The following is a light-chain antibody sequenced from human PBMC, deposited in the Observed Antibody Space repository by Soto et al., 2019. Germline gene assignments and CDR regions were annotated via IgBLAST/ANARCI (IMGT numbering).Light chain of an antibody. Sequence: QSVLTQPASVSGSPGQSITISCTGTSSDVGNYNLVSWYQQHPGKAPKLMIYEVTKRPSGVSNRFSGSKSGNTASLTISGLQAEDEADYYSSSYGGSSTLVFGGGTQLTVL. V-gene: IGLV2-23*02. J-gene: IGLJ3*02. CDR3: SSYGGSSTLV. CDR2: EVT. CDR1: SSDVGNYNL.